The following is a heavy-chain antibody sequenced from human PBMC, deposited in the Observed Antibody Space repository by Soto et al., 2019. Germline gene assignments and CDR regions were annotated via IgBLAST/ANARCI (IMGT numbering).Heavy chain of an antibody. Sequence: QVQLQESGPGLVKPSETLTLTCTVSGGSVNNGNYYWSWIRQPPGKGLEWIGHIYYSGGTNYNPSLKSRVIISIDTSKKQFSLKLSSVTAADTAVYFCARDPGVGLSARWFDPWGQGALVTVSS. J-gene: IGHJ5*02. CDR2: IYYSGGT. CDR1: GGSVNNGNYY. CDR3: ARDPGVGLSARWFDP. V-gene: IGHV4-61*01. D-gene: IGHD2-8*01.